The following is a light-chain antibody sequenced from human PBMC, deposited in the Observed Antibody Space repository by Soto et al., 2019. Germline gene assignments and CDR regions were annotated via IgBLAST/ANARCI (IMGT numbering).Light chain of an antibody. CDR2: AAS. Sequence: DIQMTQSPSSLSASVGAIVRITCRASQTINIYLNWYQQKPGKAPQILIYAASSLQGGVPSRFSGSGSGTDFTLTITSLQAADSETYYCQQSYSSPRTFGQGTKVEIK. V-gene: IGKV1-39*01. CDR1: QTINIY. J-gene: IGKJ1*01. CDR3: QQSYSSPRT.